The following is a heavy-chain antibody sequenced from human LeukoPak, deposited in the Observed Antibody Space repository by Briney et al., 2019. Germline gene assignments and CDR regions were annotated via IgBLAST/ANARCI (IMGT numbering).Heavy chain of an antibody. D-gene: IGHD2-8*01. J-gene: IGHJ5*02. CDR1: GYSISTGYY. CDR3: ARDPVARGYIVLAILKPGRKDNWFDP. Sequence: PSETLSLTCTVSGYSISTGYYWGWIRQPPGKGLEWIGYIYHSGNTYHNPSLKSRVTISVDTSKNQFSLKLTSVTAADTAVYYCARDPVARGYIVLAILKPGRKDNWFDPWGQGTLVTVSS. CDR2: IYHSGNT. V-gene: IGHV4-38-2*02.